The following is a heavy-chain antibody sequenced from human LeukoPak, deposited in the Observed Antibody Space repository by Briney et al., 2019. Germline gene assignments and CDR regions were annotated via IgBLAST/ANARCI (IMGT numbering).Heavy chain of an antibody. D-gene: IGHD6-13*01. CDR3: AGGPTIAAAGTPADY. CDR2: IDPSDSYT. Sequence: ESLKISCTGSGHSFTSYWISWVRQMPGKGLEWMGRIDPSDSYTNYSPSFQGHVTISADKSISTAYLQWSSLKASDTAMYYCAGGPTIAAAGTPADYWGQGTLVTVSS. J-gene: IGHJ4*02. CDR1: GHSFTSYW. V-gene: IGHV5-10-1*01.